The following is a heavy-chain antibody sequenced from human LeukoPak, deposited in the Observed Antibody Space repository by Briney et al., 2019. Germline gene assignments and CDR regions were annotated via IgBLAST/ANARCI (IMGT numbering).Heavy chain of an antibody. Sequence: PSETLSLTCTVSGGSFTGYYWSWIRQPPGKGLEWIGYIYHSGSTYYNPSLKSRVTISVDRSKNQFSLKLSSVTAADTAVYYCARDRPTYEDAFDIWGQGTMVTVSS. CDR3: ARDRPTYEDAFDI. CDR2: IYHSGST. J-gene: IGHJ3*02. V-gene: IGHV4-59*12. CDR1: GGSFTGYY. D-gene: IGHD5-12*01.